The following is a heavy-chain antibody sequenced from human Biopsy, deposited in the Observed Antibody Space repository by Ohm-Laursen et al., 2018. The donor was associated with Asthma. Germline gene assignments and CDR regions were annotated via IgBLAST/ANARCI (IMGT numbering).Heavy chain of an antibody. D-gene: IGHD3-10*01. CDR3: AKDVIWFRELGCIDF. CDR1: GFTFRTYA. Sequence: SLRLSCAASGFTFRTYAMHWVRQAPGKGLEWVALISYDGSKNNSEDSVRGRFTISRDNSKNTLFLQMKNMKAGDAAVYYCAKDVIWFRELGCIDFWGQGTPVTVSS. CDR2: ISYDGSKN. V-gene: IGHV3-30*18. J-gene: IGHJ4*02.